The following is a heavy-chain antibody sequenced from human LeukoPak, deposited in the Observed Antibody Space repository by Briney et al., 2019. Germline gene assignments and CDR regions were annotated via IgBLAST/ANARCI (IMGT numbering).Heavy chain of an antibody. CDR2: IYPGDSDT. D-gene: IGHD5-24*01. V-gene: IGHV5-51*01. CDR3: ARRLLRDGYNYFDY. J-gene: IGHJ4*02. CDR1: GYSFTNYW. Sequence: GESLKISCKGSGYSFTNYWIGWVRPMPGKGLEWMGIIYPGDSDTRYSPSFQGQVTISADKSISTAYLQWSSLKASDTAMYYCARRLLRDGYNYFDYWGQGTLVTVSS.